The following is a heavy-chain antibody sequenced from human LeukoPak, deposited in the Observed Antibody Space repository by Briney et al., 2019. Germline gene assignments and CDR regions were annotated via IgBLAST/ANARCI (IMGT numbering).Heavy chain of an antibody. J-gene: IGHJ5*02. CDR1: GFTFSSYA. CDR3: AKGPTTVTTYWFDP. Sequence: GGSLRLSCAASGFTFSSYAVSWVRQAPGKGLEWVSAIIGSGGSTYYADSVKGRFTISRDNSKNTLYLQMNSLRAEDTAVYYCAKGPTTVTTYWFDPWGQGTLVTVSS. D-gene: IGHD4-17*01. CDR2: IIGSGGST. V-gene: IGHV3-23*01.